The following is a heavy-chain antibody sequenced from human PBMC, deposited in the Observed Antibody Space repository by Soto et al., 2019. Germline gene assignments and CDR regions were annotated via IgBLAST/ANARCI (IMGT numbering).Heavy chain of an antibody. V-gene: IGHV3-48*02. J-gene: IGHJ4*02. CDR2: ISSSSSTI. D-gene: IGHD5-18*01. CDR1: GFTFSSYS. CDR3: ARDPGYSYGPPDY. Sequence: EVQLVESGGGLVQPGGSLRLSCAASGFTFSSYSMNWVRQAPGKGLEWVSYISSSSSTIYYADSVKGRFTISRDNARNPRYLQMNSLRDEDTAVYDCARDPGYSYGPPDYWGQGTLVTVSS.